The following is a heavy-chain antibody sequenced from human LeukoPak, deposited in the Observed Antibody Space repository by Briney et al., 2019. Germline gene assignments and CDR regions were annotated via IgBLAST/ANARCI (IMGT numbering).Heavy chain of an antibody. D-gene: IGHD6-6*01. J-gene: IGHJ5*02. CDR3: ARVLRYSSSLRWFDP. CDR1: GYTFTGYY. Sequence: GASVKVSCKASGYTFTGYYMHWVRQAPGQVLEWMGWINPNSGGTNYAQKFQGRVTMTRDTSISTAYMELSRLRSDDTAVYYCARVLRYSSSLRWFDPWGQGTLVTVSS. CDR2: INPNSGGT. V-gene: IGHV1-2*02.